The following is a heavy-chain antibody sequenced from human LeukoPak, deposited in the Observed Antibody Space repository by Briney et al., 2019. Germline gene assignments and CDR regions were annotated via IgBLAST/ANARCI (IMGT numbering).Heavy chain of an antibody. D-gene: IGHD2-15*01. V-gene: IGHV1-18*01. CDR2: ISASNGNT. J-gene: IGHJ6*03. CDR3: ARSYCSGGRCYFGDYYYYYYMGV. CDR1: GGTFSSYA. Sequence: ASVKVSCKATGGTFSSYAISWVRQAPGQGLEWMGWISASNGNTNYAQKVQGRVTMTTDTSTSTAYMELRSLRSDDTAVYYCARSYCSGGRCYFGDYYYYYYMGVWGKGTTVTIS.